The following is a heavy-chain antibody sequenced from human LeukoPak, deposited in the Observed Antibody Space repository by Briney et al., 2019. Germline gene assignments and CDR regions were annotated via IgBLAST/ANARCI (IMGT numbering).Heavy chain of an antibody. CDR1: GYTFTGYY. J-gene: IGHJ4*02. V-gene: IGHV1-2*02. D-gene: IGHD2-2*01. Sequence: ASVKVSCKASGYTFTGYYIHWVRQAPGQGLEWMGWINPNSGDTKYVQKFQGRVTMTRDTSISTAYMEVSRLRSDDTAVYYCAGPASFEYQLLSWGQGTLVTVSS. CDR3: AGPASFEYQLLS. CDR2: INPNSGDT.